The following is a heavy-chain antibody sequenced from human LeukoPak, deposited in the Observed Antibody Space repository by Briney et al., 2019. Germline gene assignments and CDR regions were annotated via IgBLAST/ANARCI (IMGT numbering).Heavy chain of an antibody. CDR1: GGSISSSSYY. CDR2: IYYSGST. V-gene: IGHV4-39*07. D-gene: IGHD2-2*01. J-gene: IGHJ4*02. CDR3: ARDNIVVVPALVWDPGQFDY. Sequence: SETLSLTCTVSGGSISSSSYYWGWIRQPPGKGLEWIGSIYYSGSTYYNPSLKSRVTISVDTSKNQFSLKLSSVTAADTAVYYCARDNIVVVPALVWDPGQFDYWGQGTLVTVSS.